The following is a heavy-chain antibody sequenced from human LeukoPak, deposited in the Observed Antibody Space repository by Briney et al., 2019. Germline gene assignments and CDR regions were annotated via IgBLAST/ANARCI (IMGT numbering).Heavy chain of an antibody. CDR1: GYTFTSYG. D-gene: IGHD5-18*01. J-gene: IGHJ5*02. CDR2: ISAYNGNT. Sequence: GASVKVSCKASGYTFTSYGISWVRQAPGQGLEWMGWISAYNGNTNYAQKLQGRVTMTTDTSTNTAYMELTSLRSDDTAVYYCAKGRRDTFKNWFDPWGQGTLVPVSS. CDR3: AKGRRDTFKNWFDP. V-gene: IGHV1-18*01.